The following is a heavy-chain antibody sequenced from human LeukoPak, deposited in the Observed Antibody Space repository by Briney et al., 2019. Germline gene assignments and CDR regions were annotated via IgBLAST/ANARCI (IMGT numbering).Heavy chain of an antibody. D-gene: IGHD4-17*01. V-gene: IGHV3-48*01. Sequence: GGSLRLSCAASGFTFTSYSMNWVRQAPGKGLEWISYISSSGSTIYYADSVKGRFTISRDNAKNSLYLQMNSPRAEDTAVYYCARDYYGDYYFDYWGQGTLVTVSS. CDR3: ARDYYGDYYFDY. CDR1: GFTFTSYS. CDR2: ISSSGSTI. J-gene: IGHJ4*02.